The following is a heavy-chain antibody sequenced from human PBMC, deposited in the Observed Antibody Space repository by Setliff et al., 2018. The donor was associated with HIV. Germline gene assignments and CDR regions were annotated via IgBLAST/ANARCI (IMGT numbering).Heavy chain of an antibody. V-gene: IGHV4-38-2*01. CDR1: GYSISSGYY. D-gene: IGHD2-8*01. CDR2: IYHSGST. Sequence: SETLSLTCAVSGYSISSGYYWGWIRQPPGKGLEWIGSIYHSGSTYYNPSLKSRVTISVDTSKNQFSLKLSSVTATDTAVYYCARGLDIVLMVYAIPDAFDIWGQGTMVTVSS. J-gene: IGHJ3*02. CDR3: ARGLDIVLMVYAIPDAFDI.